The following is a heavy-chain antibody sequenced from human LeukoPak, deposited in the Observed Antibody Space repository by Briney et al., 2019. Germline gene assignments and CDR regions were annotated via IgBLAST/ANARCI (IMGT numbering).Heavy chain of an antibody. J-gene: IGHJ4*02. CDR2: INPNSGGT. CDR3: ARVGSTIFGVVFAY. CDR1: GGTFSSYA. D-gene: IGHD3-3*01. Sequence: GSSVKVSCKASGGTFSSYAISWVRQAPGQGLEWMGWINPNSGGTNYAQKFQGRVTMTRDTSISTAYMELSRLRSDDTAVYYCARVGSTIFGVVFAYWGQGTLVTVSS. V-gene: IGHV1-2*02.